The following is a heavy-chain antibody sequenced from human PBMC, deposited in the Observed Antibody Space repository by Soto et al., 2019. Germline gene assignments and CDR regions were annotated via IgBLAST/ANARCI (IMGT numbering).Heavy chain of an antibody. CDR2: IYSGGST. Sequence: GGSLRLSCAASGFTFSSYGMHWVRQAPGKGLEWVSVIYSGGSTYYADSVKGRFTISRDNSKNTLYLQMNSLRAEDTAVYYCARSITMVRGVKTFYYYYYMDVWGKGTTVTVSS. J-gene: IGHJ6*03. CDR1: GFTFSSYG. V-gene: IGHV3-NL1*01. CDR3: ARSITMVRGVKTFYYYYYMDV. D-gene: IGHD3-10*01.